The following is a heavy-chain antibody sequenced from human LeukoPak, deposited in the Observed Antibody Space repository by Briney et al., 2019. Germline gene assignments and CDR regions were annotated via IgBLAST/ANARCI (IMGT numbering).Heavy chain of an antibody. D-gene: IGHD3-10*01. CDR2: IYYSGST. V-gene: IGHV4-59*01. CDR1: GGSISSYY. Sequence: SETLSLTCTVSGGSISSYYWSWIRQPPGKGLEWIGYIYYSGSTNYNPSFKSRVTISVDTSKNQFSLKLSSVTAADTAVYYCAVWFGEPSDAFDIWGQGTMVTVSS. J-gene: IGHJ3*02. CDR3: AVWFGEPSDAFDI.